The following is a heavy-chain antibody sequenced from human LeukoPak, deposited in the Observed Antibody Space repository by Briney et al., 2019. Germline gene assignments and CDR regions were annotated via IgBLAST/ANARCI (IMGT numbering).Heavy chain of an antibody. V-gene: IGHV1-2*02. CDR3: ARAAAKTIFGVVISDYYYMDV. CDR1: GYTFTDYY. Sequence: GASVKVSCKASGYTFTDYYMHWVRQAPGQGLEWMGWIDPNSGDTKYAQKFQGGVTMTSDTSISTAYMELTRLKSDDTAVYYCARAAAKTIFGVVISDYYYMDVWAKGTTVTVSS. J-gene: IGHJ6*03. CDR2: IDPNSGDT. D-gene: IGHD3-3*01.